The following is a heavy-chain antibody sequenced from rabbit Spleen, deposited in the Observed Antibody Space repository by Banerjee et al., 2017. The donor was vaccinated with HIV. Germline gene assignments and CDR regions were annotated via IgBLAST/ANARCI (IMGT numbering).Heavy chain of an antibody. D-gene: IGHD3-1*01. V-gene: IGHV1S40*01. CDR1: GFSFNSVFW. Sequence: QSLEESGGGLVKPGASMTLTCTTSGFSFNSVFWMCWVRQAPGKGLEWIACIYAGGGGGTYYASWAKCRFTISKPSSTTVTLQMTSLTAADTATYCCARREYAGSPMWGPGTLVTVS. CDR3: ARREYAGSPM. CDR2: IYAGGGGGT. J-gene: IGHJ4*01.